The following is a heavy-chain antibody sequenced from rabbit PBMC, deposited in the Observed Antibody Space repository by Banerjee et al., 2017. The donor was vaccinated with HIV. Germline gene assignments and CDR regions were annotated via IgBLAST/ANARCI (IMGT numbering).Heavy chain of an antibody. Sequence: LEESGGGLVQPGGSLTLSCKASGFDFSRTGVSWVRQAPGKGLEWIGYIDLLFGSTYYANWVNGRFSISRENTQNTLTLQLNSLTAADTATYFCVRGASSSGYYSLWGQGTLVTVS. V-gene: IGHV1S47*01. D-gene: IGHD1-1*01. CDR2: IDLLFGST. CDR3: VRGASSSGYYSL. J-gene: IGHJ6*01. CDR1: GFDFSRTG.